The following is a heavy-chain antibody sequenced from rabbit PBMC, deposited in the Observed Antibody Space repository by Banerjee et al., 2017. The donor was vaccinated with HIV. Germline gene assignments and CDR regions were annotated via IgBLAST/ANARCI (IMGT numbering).Heavy chain of an antibody. CDR2: INSNTGNT. CDR1: GIDFNNYY. D-gene: IGHD4-1*01. V-gene: IGHV1S40*01. CDR3: ARDLAGVIGWNFGL. J-gene: IGHJ4*01. Sequence: QSLEESGGDLVKPGASLTLTCTASGIDFNNYYGCWVRQAPGKGLEWIACINSNTGNTVYASWAKGPFTISKTSSTTVTLQMTSLTAADTATYFCARDLAGVIGWNFGLWGPGTLVTVS.